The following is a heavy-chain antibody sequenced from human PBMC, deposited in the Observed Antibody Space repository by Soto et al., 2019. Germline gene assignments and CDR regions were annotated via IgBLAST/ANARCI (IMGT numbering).Heavy chain of an antibody. V-gene: IGHV4-59*08. D-gene: IGHD1-26*01. CDR2: LSYSGTT. CDR1: GGSFSSYF. J-gene: IGHJ4*02. Sequence: SETLSLTCTVSGGSFSSYFWSWVRQPPGKGLEWIGYLSYSGTTSYNPSLKTRVTISVDTSKNQFSLKLSSVTAADTAVYYCARLGGSYAVPHFDYWGQGTLVTVSS. CDR3: ARLGGSYAVPHFDY.